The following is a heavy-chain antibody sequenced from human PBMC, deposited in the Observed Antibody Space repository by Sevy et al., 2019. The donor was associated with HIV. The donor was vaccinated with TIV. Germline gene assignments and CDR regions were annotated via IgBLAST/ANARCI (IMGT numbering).Heavy chain of an antibody. CDR1: GYTFTDYY. Sequence: ASVKVSCEASGYTFTDYYIHCVRQAPGQGLEWMGYLNPKSGDTNYAQRFQGRVTMTRDTSMKTVHMEMSNLRSDDTAVYYCARGSAIGFDCWGQGTLVTVSS. D-gene: IGHD2-2*01. V-gene: IGHV1-2*02. CDR2: LNPKSGDT. CDR3: ARGSAIGFDC. J-gene: IGHJ4*02.